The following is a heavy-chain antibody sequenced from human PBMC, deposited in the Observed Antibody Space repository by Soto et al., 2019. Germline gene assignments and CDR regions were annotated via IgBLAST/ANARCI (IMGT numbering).Heavy chain of an antibody. J-gene: IGHJ4*02. CDR2: IYSGGST. V-gene: IGHV3-66*01. CDR3: ARVPDGYCSGGRCYSRVY. D-gene: IGHD2-15*01. Sequence: GGSLRLSCAASGFTVSSNYMSWVRQAPGKGLEWVSVIYSGGSTYYADSVKGRFTISRDNSKNTLYLQMNSLRAEDTAVYYCARVPDGYCSGGRCYSRVYWGRGTLVTVSS. CDR1: GFTVSSNY.